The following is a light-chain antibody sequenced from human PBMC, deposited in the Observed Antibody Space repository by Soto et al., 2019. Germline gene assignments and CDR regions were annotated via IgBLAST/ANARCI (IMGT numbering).Light chain of an antibody. CDR2: EVT. CDR1: SSDVGAHDY. V-gene: IGLV2-8*01. CDR3: SSAAGNTYWV. Sequence: QSALTQPPSASGSPGQSVTISCTGTSSDVGAHDYVSWYQQHPAKAPRLIIYEVTKRPSGVPDRFSGSKSDNTASLSVSGLQAEDEGDYYCSSAAGNTYWVFGGGTQLT. J-gene: IGLJ3*02.